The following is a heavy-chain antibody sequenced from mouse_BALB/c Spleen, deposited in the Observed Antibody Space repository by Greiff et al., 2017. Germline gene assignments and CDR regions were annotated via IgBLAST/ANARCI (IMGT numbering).Heavy chain of an antibody. V-gene: IGHV5-4*02. Sequence: EVQLQESGGGLVKPGGSLKLSCAASGFTFSDYYMYWVRQTPEKRLEWVATISDGGSYTYYPDSVKGRFTISRDNAKNTLYLQMSSLKSEDTAMYYCTRGGAMDYWGQGTSVTVSS. J-gene: IGHJ4*01. CDR2: ISDGGSYT. CDR1: GFTFSDYY. CDR3: TRGGAMDY.